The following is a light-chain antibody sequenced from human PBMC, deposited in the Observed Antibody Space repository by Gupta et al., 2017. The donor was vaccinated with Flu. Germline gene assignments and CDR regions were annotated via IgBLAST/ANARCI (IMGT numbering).Light chain of an antibody. Sequence: DIQMTQSPSSLSASIGDRVTITCRASQGIANYLAWYQQKPGKGPNLLIYAASTLQPGVPSRFRGSWYGKDFTLTLSSLQPEDVATYYCQKYDSAPLTFGGGTKVEI. J-gene: IGKJ4*01. CDR2: AAS. CDR3: QKYDSAPLT. CDR1: QGIANY. V-gene: IGKV1-27*01.